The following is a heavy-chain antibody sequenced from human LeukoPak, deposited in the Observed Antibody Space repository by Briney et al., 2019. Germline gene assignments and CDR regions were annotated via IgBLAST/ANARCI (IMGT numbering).Heavy chain of an antibody. D-gene: IGHD6-6*01. J-gene: IGHJ6*02. CDR2: INTNSGGT. Sequence: ASVTVSFKASGYTFTVYYMHWVRQAPGQGLEWMGWINTNSGGTNYAQKFQGRVTMTRDTSISTAYMKLSRLRPDDTAVYYCARDLSSSARYYYYYGMDVWGQGTTVTVSS. CDR3: ARDLSSSARYYYYYGMDV. CDR1: GYTFTVYY. V-gene: IGHV1-2*02.